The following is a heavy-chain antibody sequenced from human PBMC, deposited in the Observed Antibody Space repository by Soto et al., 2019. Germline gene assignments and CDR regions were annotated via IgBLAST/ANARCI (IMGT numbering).Heavy chain of an antibody. V-gene: IGHV1-69*01. CDR1: GDTFNSYV. J-gene: IGHJ4*02. Sequence: QVQLVQSGPEVKKPGSSVKVSCKASGDTFNSYVITWVRQAPGQGLEWLGGIITAFGTTSYEKNFQDRLTITAVEAATTDHMELSSLTSDDTAMYYCTRSYGYTFGGSLDNWGQGTLVTVSS. CDR2: IITAFGTT. CDR3: TRSYGYTFGGSLDN. D-gene: IGHD5-18*01.